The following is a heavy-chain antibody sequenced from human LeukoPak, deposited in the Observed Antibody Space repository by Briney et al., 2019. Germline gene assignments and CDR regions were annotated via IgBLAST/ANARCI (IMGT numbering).Heavy chain of an antibody. V-gene: IGHV1-8*01. CDR3: ATLTPYGDSYIFDY. Sequence: ASVKVSCKASGYTFTSYDINWVRQATGQGLEWMGWMNPNSGNTGYAQKFQGRVTMTRNTSISTAYMELSSLRSEDTAVYYCATLTPYGDSYIFDYWGRGTLVTVSS. J-gene: IGHJ4*02. CDR1: GYTFTSYD. D-gene: IGHD4-17*01. CDR2: MNPNSGNT.